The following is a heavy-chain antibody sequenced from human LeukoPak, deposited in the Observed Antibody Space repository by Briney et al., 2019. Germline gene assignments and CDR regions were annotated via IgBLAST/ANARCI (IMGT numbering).Heavy chain of an antibody. CDR2: IYPSGST. V-gene: IGHV4-4*07. J-gene: IGHJ5*02. CDR1: GGSIRTSY. CDR3: ARDLISPPYNWFDP. Sequence: PSETLSLTCSVSGGSIRTSYWSWIRQPAGKGLEWIGIIYPSGSTNFNPSLKSRVTMSVDTSNNQFSLKLSSVTAADSGVCYCARDLISPPYNWFDPWGQGTLVTVSS. D-gene: IGHD3-10*01.